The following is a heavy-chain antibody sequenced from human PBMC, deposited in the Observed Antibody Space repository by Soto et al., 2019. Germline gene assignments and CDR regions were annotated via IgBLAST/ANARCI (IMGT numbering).Heavy chain of an antibody. CDR1: GFIFSASG. Sequence: QVQLVESGGGVVQPGGSLRLSCAASGFIFSASGMHWVRQAPDKGLEWVAVILHDGNNKYYANSVNGRFTISRDNSKNTLYLQMNSLRAEDTAVYYCAKAGYCDGSSGYHYFDYWGQGTLVTVSS. V-gene: IGHV3-30*18. CDR2: ILHDGNNK. J-gene: IGHJ4*02. D-gene: IGHD2-15*01. CDR3: AKAGYCDGSSGYHYFDY.